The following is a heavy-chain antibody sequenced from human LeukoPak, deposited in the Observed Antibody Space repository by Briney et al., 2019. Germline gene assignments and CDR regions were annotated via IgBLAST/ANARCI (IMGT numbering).Heavy chain of an antibody. D-gene: IGHD2-21*01. CDR3: VRKSGELGA. CDR2: IYSAGGT. J-gene: IGHJ5*02. Sequence: PGGSLRLSCAASGFTASNNYMSWVRRAAGKGLEWVALIYSAGGTYYADSVKGRFTISRDNSKNTLHLQMNSLRAEDTAVYYCVRKSGELGAWGQGTLVTVSS. CDR1: GFTASNNY. V-gene: IGHV3-53*01.